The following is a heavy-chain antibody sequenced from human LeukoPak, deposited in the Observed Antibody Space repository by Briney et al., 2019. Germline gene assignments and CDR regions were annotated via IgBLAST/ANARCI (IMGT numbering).Heavy chain of an antibody. D-gene: IGHD3-9*01. J-gene: IGHJ4*02. CDR1: GFTFSNYA. CDR2: ISFGGDIT. Sequence: GGSLRLSCAASGFTFSNYAMNWVRQAPGKGLEWVSSISFGGDITAYADSVKGRFTISRDNSKNTLYLQMNSLRAEDTAVYYCAKNYDILTGYYRADYWGQGTLVTVSS. CDR3: AKNYDILTGYYRADY. V-gene: IGHV3-23*01.